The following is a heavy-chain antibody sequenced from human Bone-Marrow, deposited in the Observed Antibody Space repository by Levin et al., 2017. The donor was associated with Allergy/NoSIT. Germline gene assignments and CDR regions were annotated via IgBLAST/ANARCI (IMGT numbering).Heavy chain of an antibody. CDR2: ISDDGSRK. CDR3: AKGAAGAADY. J-gene: IGHJ4*02. Sequence: PGGSLRLSCAASGFIFSRYGMHWVRQAPGKGLEWLVVISDDGSRKSYADSAKGRFTISRDNSRNTVYLQMNSLRKEDTAVYYCAKGAAGAADYWGQGTLVSVSS. D-gene: IGHD6-13*01. CDR1: GFIFSRYG. V-gene: IGHV3-30*18.